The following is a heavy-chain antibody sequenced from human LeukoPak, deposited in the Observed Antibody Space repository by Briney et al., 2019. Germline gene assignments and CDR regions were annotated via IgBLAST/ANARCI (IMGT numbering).Heavy chain of an antibody. CDR1: GVSISSGGYY. CDR2: IYHSGST. CDR3: ARDLGSSWYPLYGMDV. J-gene: IGHJ6*02. D-gene: IGHD6-13*01. Sequence: PSQTLSLTCTVSGVSISSGGYYWSWIRQPPGKGLEWIGYIYHSGSTYYNPSLKSRVTISVDTSNNHFSLKLTSVTAADTAVYYCARDLGSSWYPLYGMDVWGQGTTVTVSS. V-gene: IGHV4-30-2*01.